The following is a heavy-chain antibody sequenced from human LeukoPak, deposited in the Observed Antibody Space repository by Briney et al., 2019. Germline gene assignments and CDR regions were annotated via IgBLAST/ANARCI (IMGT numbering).Heavy chain of an antibody. Sequence: GGSLRLSCAASGFTFRSYWMTWVRQYPGKGLEWVANIKQDGSETYYADSVKGRFTISRDNAKRSLYLQMNSLRAEDTAVYYCACRYSYGPFYYYYGMDVWGQGTTVIASS. CDR2: IKQDGSET. CDR3: ACRYSYGPFYYYYGMDV. CDR1: GFTFRSYW. V-gene: IGHV3-7*01. J-gene: IGHJ6*02. D-gene: IGHD5-18*01.